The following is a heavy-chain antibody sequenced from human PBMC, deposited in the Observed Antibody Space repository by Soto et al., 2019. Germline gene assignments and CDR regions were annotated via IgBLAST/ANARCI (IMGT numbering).Heavy chain of an antibody. Sequence: QVTLKESGPVLVKPTETLTLTCTVSGFSLSNARMGVSWIRQPPGKALEWLAHIFSNDEKSYSTSLKSRLTISKDTSKSQVVLTMTNMDPVDTATYSCARLTVTKTLDYWGQGTLVTVSS. CDR2: IFSNDEK. J-gene: IGHJ4*02. V-gene: IGHV2-26*01. CDR3: ARLTVTKTLDY. D-gene: IGHD4-17*01. CDR1: GFSLSNARMG.